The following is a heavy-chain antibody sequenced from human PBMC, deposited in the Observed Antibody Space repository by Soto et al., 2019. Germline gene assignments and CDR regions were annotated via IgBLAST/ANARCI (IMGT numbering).Heavy chain of an antibody. D-gene: IGHD5-18*01. CDR3: ARDHPHSYGVYYFDY. CDR2: IYSSGST. Sequence: SETLSLTCNVSGGSISSYYWSWIRQPPGKGLEWIGFIYSSGSTHYNPSLQNRFTISIDTFKNQVSLKVNSVTAADTAVYYCARDHPHSYGVYYFDYWGQGTPVTVS. CDR1: GGSISSYY. V-gene: IGHV4-59*01. J-gene: IGHJ4*02.